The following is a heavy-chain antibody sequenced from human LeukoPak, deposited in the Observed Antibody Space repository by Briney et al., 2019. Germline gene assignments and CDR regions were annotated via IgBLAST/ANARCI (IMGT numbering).Heavy chain of an antibody. V-gene: IGHV3-48*03. D-gene: IGHD4-17*01. Sequence: GGSLRLSCAASGFTFSSYEMNWVRQAPGKGLEWVSYISSSGSTIYYADSVKGRFTISRDNSKNTLYLQMNSLRAEDTAVYYCAANGPYYGDYVRYFDYWGQGTLVTVSS. CDR3: AANGPYYGDYVRYFDY. CDR2: ISSSGSTI. CDR1: GFTFSSYE. J-gene: IGHJ4*02.